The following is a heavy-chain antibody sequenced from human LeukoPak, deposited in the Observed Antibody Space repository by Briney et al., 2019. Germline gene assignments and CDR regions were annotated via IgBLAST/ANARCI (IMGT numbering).Heavy chain of an antibody. CDR1: GGSFSGYY. V-gene: IGHV4-34*01. J-gene: IGHJ3*02. Sequence: SETLSLTCAVYGGSFSGYYWSWLRQPPGKGLEWIGEINHSGSTNYNPSLKSRVTISVDTSKNQFSLKLSSVTAADTAVYYCGRGRDYDFRSGYYRSPRDAFDIWGQETMVTVSS. CDR3: GRGRDYDFRSGYYRSPRDAFDI. D-gene: IGHD3-3*01. CDR2: INHSGST.